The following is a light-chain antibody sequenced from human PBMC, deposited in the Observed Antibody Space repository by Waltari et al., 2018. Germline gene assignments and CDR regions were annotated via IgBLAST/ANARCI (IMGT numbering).Light chain of an antibody. CDR1: QSVSSN. Sequence: EIVMTQSPATLSVSPAERATLSCRASQSVSSNLAWYQQKPGQAPRLLIYGASTRATGIPARFSGSGSGTEFTLTISSLQSEDFAVYYCQQYNNWPPRVTFGGGTKVEIK. CDR2: GAS. V-gene: IGKV3-15*01. CDR3: QQYNNWPPRVT. J-gene: IGKJ4*01.